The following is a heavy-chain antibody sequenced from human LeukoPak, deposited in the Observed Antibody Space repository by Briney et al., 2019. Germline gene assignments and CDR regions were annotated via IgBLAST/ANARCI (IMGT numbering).Heavy chain of an antibody. Sequence: SETLSLTCAVYGGSFSGYYWSWIRQPPGKGLEWIGEINHSGSTNYNPSLKSRVTISVDTSKNQFSLKLSSVTAADTAVYYCAREGVGNYYGSGSYYPNAFDIWGQGTMVTVSS. CDR1: GGSFSGYY. CDR2: INHSGST. V-gene: IGHV4-34*01. J-gene: IGHJ3*02. D-gene: IGHD3-10*01. CDR3: AREGVGNYYGSGSYYPNAFDI.